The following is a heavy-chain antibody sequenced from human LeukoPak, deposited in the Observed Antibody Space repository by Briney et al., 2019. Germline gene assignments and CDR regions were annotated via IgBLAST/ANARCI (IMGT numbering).Heavy chain of an antibody. J-gene: IGHJ4*02. Sequence: GGSLRLSCAASGFTFSSYTMNWVRQAPGKGLEWVSSISNSNSYTYYAASVKGRFTISRDNAKNSLYLQMNSLRAEDTAVYYCAKDRVPTVTNYYFDYWGQGTLVTVSS. CDR1: GFTFSSYT. D-gene: IGHD4-17*01. CDR2: ISNSNSYT. V-gene: IGHV3-21*04. CDR3: AKDRVPTVTNYYFDY.